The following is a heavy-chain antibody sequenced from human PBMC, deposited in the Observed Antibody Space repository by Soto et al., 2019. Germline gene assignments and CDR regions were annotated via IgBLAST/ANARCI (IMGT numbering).Heavy chain of an antibody. CDR3: ARQNRGYSYGITGYYYGMDV. Sequence: SETLSLTCTVSGGSISSSSYYWGWIRQPPGKWLEWIGSIYYSGSTYYNPSLKSRVTISVDTSKNQFSLKLSSVTAADTAVYYCARQNRGYSYGITGYYYGMDVWGQGTTVTVSS. V-gene: IGHV4-39*01. CDR2: IYYSGST. CDR1: GGSISSSSYY. J-gene: IGHJ6*02. D-gene: IGHD5-18*01.